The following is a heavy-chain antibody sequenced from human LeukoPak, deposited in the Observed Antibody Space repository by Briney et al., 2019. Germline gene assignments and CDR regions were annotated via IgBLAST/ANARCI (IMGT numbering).Heavy chain of an antibody. J-gene: IGHJ4*02. D-gene: IGHD5-12*01. CDR2: IHHSGST. V-gene: IGHV4-38-2*02. CDR1: GYSISSGYY. Sequence: SGTLSLTCTVSGYSISSGYYWAWIRQPPGKGLEWIGCIHHSGSTYYNPSLKSRVTISVETSKNQFSLKLRSVTAADTAVYYCARQSGYDYFDYWGQGTLVTVSS. CDR3: ARQSGYDYFDY.